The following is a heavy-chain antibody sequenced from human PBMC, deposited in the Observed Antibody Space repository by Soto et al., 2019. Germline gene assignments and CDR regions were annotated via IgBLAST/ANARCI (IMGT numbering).Heavy chain of an antibody. D-gene: IGHD5-12*01. CDR3: ASSPPYSGYDQTALRFGY. V-gene: IGHV1-2*04. Sequence: ASVKVSCKASGYTFTGYYMHWVRQAPGQGLEWMGWINPNSGGTNYAQKFQGWVTMTRDTSISTAYMELSRLRSDDTAVYYCASSPPYSGYDQTALRFGYWGQGTLVTVSS. CDR1: GYTFTGYY. J-gene: IGHJ4*02. CDR2: INPNSGGT.